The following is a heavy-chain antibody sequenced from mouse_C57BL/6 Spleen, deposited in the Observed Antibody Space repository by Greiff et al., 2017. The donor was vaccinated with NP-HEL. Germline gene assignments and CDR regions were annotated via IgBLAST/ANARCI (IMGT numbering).Heavy chain of an antibody. V-gene: IGHV1-80*01. J-gene: IGHJ3*01. CDR3: ARGDYGSPTWFAY. CDR1: GYAFSSYW. Sequence: QVQLQQSGAELVKPGASVKISCKASGYAFSSYWMNWVKQRPGKGLEWIGQIYPGDGDTNYNGKFKGKATLTADKSSSTAYMQLSSLTSEDSAVYFCARGDYGSPTWFAYWGQGTLVTVSA. D-gene: IGHD1-1*01. CDR2: IYPGDGDT.